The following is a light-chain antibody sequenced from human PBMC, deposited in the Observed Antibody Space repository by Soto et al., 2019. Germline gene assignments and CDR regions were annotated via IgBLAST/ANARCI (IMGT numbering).Light chain of an antibody. Sequence: QSVLTQPPSASGTPGQRVTISCSGSSSNIGSNYIYWYQQFPGTAPKLLIYRNNQRPSGVPDRFSGSKSGTSASLAISGLRSADEADYYCAAWDDSLSGVVFGGGTKLTVL. CDR3: AAWDDSLSGVV. CDR2: RNN. J-gene: IGLJ2*01. V-gene: IGLV1-47*01. CDR1: SSNIGSNY.